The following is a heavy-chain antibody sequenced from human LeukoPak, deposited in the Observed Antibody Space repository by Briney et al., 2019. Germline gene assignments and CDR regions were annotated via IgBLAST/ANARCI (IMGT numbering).Heavy chain of an antibody. CDR3: AKEIAVADLFDY. V-gene: IGHV3-23*01. CDR1: GYTFSSYA. Sequence: GGSLRLSCAASGYTFSSYAMSWVRQAPGKGLEWVSVISDSGGSTYYADSVKGRFTISRDNSKSTLYLQMNSLRAEDSAVYYCAKEIAVADLFDYWGQGTLSPPPQ. CDR2: ISDSGGST. D-gene: IGHD6-19*01. J-gene: IGHJ4*02.